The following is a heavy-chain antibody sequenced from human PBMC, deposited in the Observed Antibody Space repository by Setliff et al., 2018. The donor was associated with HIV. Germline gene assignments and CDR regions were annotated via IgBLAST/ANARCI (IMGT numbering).Heavy chain of an antibody. CDR2: VSTYNGHT. CDR3: ARPLDSGSYPCDAFAF. D-gene: IGHD1-26*01. V-gene: IGHV1-18*04. J-gene: IGHJ3*01. Sequence: ASVKVSCKASGYTFTTYGINWVRQAPGQGLEWMGWVSTYNGHTNYPQHLQGRVTMTTNTSTGTAYLELRSLRSDDTAMYYCARPLDSGSYPCDAFAFWGLGTMVTVSS. CDR1: GYTFTTYG.